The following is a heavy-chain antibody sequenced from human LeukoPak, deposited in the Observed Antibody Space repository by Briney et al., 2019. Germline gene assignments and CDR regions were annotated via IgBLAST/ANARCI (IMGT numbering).Heavy chain of an antibody. Sequence: GGSLRLSCAASGFTVSNNYMSWVRQAPGKGLEWVSVIYSGGTTYFADSVKGRFTISRDISKNTLYLQMNSLRPDETAVYYCARGLWLDYWGQGTLVTVSS. D-gene: IGHD5-18*01. CDR1: GFTVSNNY. CDR2: IYSGGTT. V-gene: IGHV3-53*05. CDR3: ARGLWLDY. J-gene: IGHJ4*02.